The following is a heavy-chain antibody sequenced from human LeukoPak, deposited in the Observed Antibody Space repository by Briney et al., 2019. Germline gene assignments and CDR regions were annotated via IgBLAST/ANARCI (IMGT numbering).Heavy chain of an antibody. J-gene: IGHJ3*02. V-gene: IGHV3-48*01. D-gene: IGHD3-3*01. CDR3: ARGIRFLEWLSKDDAFDI. Sequence: GGSLRLSCAASGFTFSSYSMNWVRQAPGKGLEWVSYISSSSSTIYYADSVKGRFTISRDDAKNSLYLQMNSLRAEDTAVYYCARGIRFLEWLSKDDAFDIWGQGTMVTVSS. CDR2: ISSSSSTI. CDR1: GFTFSSYS.